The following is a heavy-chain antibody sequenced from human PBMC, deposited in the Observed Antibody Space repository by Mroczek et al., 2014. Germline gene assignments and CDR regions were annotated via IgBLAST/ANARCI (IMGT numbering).Heavy chain of an antibody. J-gene: IGHJ4*02. V-gene: IGHV4-30-2*01. D-gene: IGHD4-17*01. Sequence: KESGSGLVKPSQTLSLTCAVSGGSISSGGYSWSWIRQPPGKGLEWIGYIYHSGSTYYNPSLKSRVTISVDRSKNQFSLKLSSVTAADTAVYYCARVNGDYAVFDYWGQGTLVTVSS. CDR3: ARVNGDYAVFDY. CDR2: IYHSGST. CDR1: GGSISSGGYS.